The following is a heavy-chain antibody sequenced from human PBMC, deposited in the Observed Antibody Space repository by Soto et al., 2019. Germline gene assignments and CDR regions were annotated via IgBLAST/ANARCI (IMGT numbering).Heavy chain of an antibody. CDR3: AKDLMAITIFGVYYYMDV. CDR1: GFTFSSYC. CDR2: ISYDGSNK. J-gene: IGHJ6*03. D-gene: IGHD3-3*01. V-gene: IGHV3-30*18. Sequence: GGSLRLSCAASGFTFSSYCMHWVRQAPGKGLEWVAVISYDGSNKYYADSVKGRFTISRDNSKNTLYLQMNSLRAEDTAVYYCAKDLMAITIFGVYYYMDVWGKGTTVTVSS.